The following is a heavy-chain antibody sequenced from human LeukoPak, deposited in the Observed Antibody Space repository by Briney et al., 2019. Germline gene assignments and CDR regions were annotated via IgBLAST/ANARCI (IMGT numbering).Heavy chain of an antibody. J-gene: IGHJ4*02. CDR3: ARGGAYSSGWFDPRFDY. V-gene: IGHV3-43D*03. CDR2: ISWDGSST. Sequence: GGSLRLSCAASGFTFDDYAMHWVRQAPGKGLEWVSLISWDGSSTYYADSVKGRFTISRDNSKNSLYLQMNSLRAEDTAVYYCARGGAYSSGWFDPRFDYWGQGTLVTVSS. D-gene: IGHD6-19*01. CDR1: GFTFDDYA.